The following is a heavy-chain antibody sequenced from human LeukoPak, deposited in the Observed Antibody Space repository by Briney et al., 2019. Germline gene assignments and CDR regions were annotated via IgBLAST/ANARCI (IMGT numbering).Heavy chain of an antibody. D-gene: IGHD1-26*01. CDR3: ASVYSGTYYDAFDI. V-gene: IGHV4-39*07. CDR2: IDHSGIT. Sequence: SETLSLTCTVSGGSISSSSYYWGWIRQPPGKGLEWIGEIDHSGITNYNPSLKSRVTISEDTSKNQFSLKLSSVTAADTAVYYCASVYSGTYYDAFDIWGQGTMVTVSS. CDR1: GGSISSSSYY. J-gene: IGHJ3*02.